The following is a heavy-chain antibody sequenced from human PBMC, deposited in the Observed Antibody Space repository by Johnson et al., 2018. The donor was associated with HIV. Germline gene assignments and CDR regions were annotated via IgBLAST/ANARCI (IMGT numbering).Heavy chain of an antibody. J-gene: IGHJ3*02. V-gene: IGHV3-13*01. CDR2: IGTIFDT. CDR3: AIDPREWELRGWDVFDI. Sequence: VQLVESGGGLVQPGGSLRLSCAASGFTFSTYDMHWVRQAPGKGLEWVSFIGTIFDTQYAGSVKGRFTTSRDNDKNSFFLQMNSLRDADTAVYYCAIDPREWELRGWDVFDIWGQGTVVTVSS. CDR1: GFTFSTYD. D-gene: IGHD1-26*01.